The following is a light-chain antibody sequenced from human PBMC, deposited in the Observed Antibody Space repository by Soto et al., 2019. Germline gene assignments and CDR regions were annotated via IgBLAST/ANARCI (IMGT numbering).Light chain of an antibody. CDR1: QSLLHSNGYNY. Sequence: DIVMTQSPLSLPVTPGEPASISCRSSQSLLHSNGYNYLDWYLQKPGQSPQLLIYLGSNRASGVPDRFSGSGSGTDFTLEISRAEAEDVGVYYCMQALQTSWTFGQGTKVEIK. V-gene: IGKV2-28*01. J-gene: IGKJ1*01. CDR2: LGS. CDR3: MQALQTSWT.